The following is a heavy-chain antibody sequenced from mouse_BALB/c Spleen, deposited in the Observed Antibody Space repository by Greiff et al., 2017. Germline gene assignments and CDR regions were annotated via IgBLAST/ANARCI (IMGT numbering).Heavy chain of an antibody. V-gene: IGHV2-5-1*01. Sequence: VQLVESGPSLVQPSQSLSIICTVSGFSLTCYGVHWVRQSPGNGLELLGVIWRGGSTDYNAAFMSRLSITKDNSKSQVFFKMNRLQADDTAIYYRAKNGVYWFAYWGQGTLVTVSS. J-gene: IGHJ3*01. CDR3: AKNGVYWFAY. CDR1: GFSLTCYG. CDR2: IWRGGST.